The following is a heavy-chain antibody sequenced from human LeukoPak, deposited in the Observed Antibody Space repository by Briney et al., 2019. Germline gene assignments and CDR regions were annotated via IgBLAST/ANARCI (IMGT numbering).Heavy chain of an antibody. CDR2: MNPNSGNT. CDR3: ARGSHYYDSSGHYYNAFDI. J-gene: IGHJ3*02. Sequence: ASVKVSCKASGYTFTSYDINWVRQATGQGLEWMGWMNPNSGNTGYAQKFQGRVTMTRNTSISTAYMELSSLRSEDTAVYYCARGSHYYDSSGHYYNAFDIWGQGTMVTVSS. D-gene: IGHD3-22*01. CDR1: GYTFTSYD. V-gene: IGHV1-8*01.